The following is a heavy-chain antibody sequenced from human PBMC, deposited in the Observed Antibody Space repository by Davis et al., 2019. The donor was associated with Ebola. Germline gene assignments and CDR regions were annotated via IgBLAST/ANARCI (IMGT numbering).Heavy chain of an antibody. V-gene: IGHV3-21*01. CDR1: GFTFSSYS. J-gene: IGHJ5*02. CDR2: ISSSSSYI. Sequence: GGSLRPSCAASGFTFSSYSMNWVRQAPGKGLEWVSYISSSSSYIYYADSVKGRFTISRDNAKNSLYLQMNSLRAEDTAVYYCARDADFVGGWIPWWFDPWGQGTLVTVSS. D-gene: IGHD6-19*01. CDR3: ARDADFVGGWIPWWFDP.